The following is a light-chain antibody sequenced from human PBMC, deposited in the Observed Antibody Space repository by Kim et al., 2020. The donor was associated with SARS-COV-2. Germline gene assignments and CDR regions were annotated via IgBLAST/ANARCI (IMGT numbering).Light chain of an antibody. V-gene: IGKV1-5*01. CDR2: DAS. J-gene: IGKJ1*01. CDR3: QQYHSYRT. CDR1: QSISSW. Sequence: SASVGDRVTITCLASQSISSWLAWYQQKAGKAPKLLIYDASSLASGVSSRFSGSGSGTEFTLTISSLQPDDFAIYYCQQYHSYRTFGQGTKVDIK.